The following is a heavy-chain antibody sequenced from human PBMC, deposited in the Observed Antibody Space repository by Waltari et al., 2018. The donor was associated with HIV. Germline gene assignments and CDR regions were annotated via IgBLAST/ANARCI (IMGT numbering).Heavy chain of an antibody. Sequence: QVQLVQSGAEAKKPGASVKASCEASGSTFTSYDINWVRMANGQGLEWMEWMNPNSGNTGYAQKFQGRVTITRNTSISTAYMELSSLRSEDTAVYYCARDPSARYYYYGMDVWGQGTTVTVSS. CDR3: ARDPSARYYYYGMDV. J-gene: IGHJ6*02. CDR2: MNPNSGNT. CDR1: GSTFTSYD. V-gene: IGHV1-8*02. D-gene: IGHD3-3*01.